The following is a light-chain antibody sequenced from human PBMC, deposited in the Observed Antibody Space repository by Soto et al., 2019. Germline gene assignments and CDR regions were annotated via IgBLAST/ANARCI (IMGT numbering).Light chain of an antibody. CDR1: QSVSSY. J-gene: IGKJ1*01. Sequence: EIVLTQSPATLSLSPGERATLSCRASQSVSSYLAWYQQKPGQAPRLIIYGASGRADGIPHRFSGSGFGTDFTLTISRLEPEDFALYYCQQYGSSPPTFGQGTKVDIK. CDR2: GAS. V-gene: IGKV3-20*01. CDR3: QQYGSSPPT.